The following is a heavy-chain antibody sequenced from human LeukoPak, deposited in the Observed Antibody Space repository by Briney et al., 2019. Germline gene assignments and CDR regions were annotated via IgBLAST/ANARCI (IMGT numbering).Heavy chain of an antibody. D-gene: IGHD2-15*01. CDR2: ISGSGGST. V-gene: IGHV3-23*01. Sequence: GGSLRLSCAASGFTFSSYAMSWVRQAPGKGLEWVSAISGSGGSTYYADSVKGRFTISRDNSKNTLYLQMNSLRAEDTAVYYCAKCRIVVVVAAGNDYWGQGTLVTVSS. CDR3: AKCRIVVVVAAGNDY. CDR1: GFTFSSYA. J-gene: IGHJ4*02.